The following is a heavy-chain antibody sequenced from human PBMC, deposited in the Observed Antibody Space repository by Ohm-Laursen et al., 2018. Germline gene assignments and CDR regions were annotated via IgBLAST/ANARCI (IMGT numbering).Heavy chain of an antibody. Sequence: SETLSLTCSVSGGAMSNYYWSWIRQPPGKGLEWIAFIYYSGSTNYNPSLKSRVTISVDTSKNQFSLKLSSVTAADTAVYYCARHESYGHFDYWGQGTLVTVSS. CDR1: GGAMSNYY. D-gene: IGHD3-10*01. CDR2: IYYSGST. J-gene: IGHJ4*02. CDR3: ARHESYGHFDY. V-gene: IGHV4-59*08.